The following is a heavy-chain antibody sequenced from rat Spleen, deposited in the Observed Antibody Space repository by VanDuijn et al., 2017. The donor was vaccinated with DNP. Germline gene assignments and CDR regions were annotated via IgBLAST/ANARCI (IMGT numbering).Heavy chain of an antibody. V-gene: IGHV3-1*01. CDR2: ISYSGST. J-gene: IGHJ2*01. Sequence: EVQLQESGSGLVKPSQSLSLTCSVIGYSITSNYWGWIRKFPGNKMEYIGHISYSGSTNYNPSLKSRISITRDTSRNHFFLHLNSVTTEDTATYYCAREEAYDGYDYFDYWGQGLMVTVSS. CDR3: AREEAYDGYDYFDY. D-gene: IGHD1-4*01. CDR1: GYSITSNY.